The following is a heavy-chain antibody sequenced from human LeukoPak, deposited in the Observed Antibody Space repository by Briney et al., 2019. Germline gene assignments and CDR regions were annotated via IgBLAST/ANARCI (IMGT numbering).Heavy chain of an antibody. D-gene: IGHD2-2*03. J-gene: IGHJ4*02. CDR1: GFTFSSYS. CDR2: ISSSSSSI. Sequence: GGSLRLSCAASGFTFSSYSMNWVRQAPGEGLEWVSYISSSSSSIYYADSVKGRFTISRDNAKNSLYLQMNSLRDEDTAVYYCARGWITVGAYYDYWGQGTLVTVSS. CDR3: ARGWITVGAYYDY. V-gene: IGHV3-48*02.